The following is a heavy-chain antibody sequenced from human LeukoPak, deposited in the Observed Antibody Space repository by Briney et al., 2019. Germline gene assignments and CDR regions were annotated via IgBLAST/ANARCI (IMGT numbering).Heavy chain of an antibody. CDR2: ITGSGGST. D-gene: IGHD2/OR15-2a*01. Sequence: PGGSLRLSCEASGFTFSGYAVTWVRQAPGQGLEWVSTITGSGGSTYYADSVKGRLTISRDNSKNTLYLHLNTLRVEDTAVYYCARAASMWGFFDYWGQGTLVTVSS. CDR3: ARAASMWGFFDY. CDR1: GFTFSGYA. J-gene: IGHJ4*02. V-gene: IGHV3-23*01.